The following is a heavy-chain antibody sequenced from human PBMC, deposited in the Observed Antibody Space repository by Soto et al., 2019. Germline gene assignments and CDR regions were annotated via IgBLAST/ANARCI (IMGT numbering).Heavy chain of an antibody. J-gene: IGHJ4*02. CDR2: IYHSGST. Sequence: PSETLSLTCAVSGYSISSGYYWGWIRQPPGKGLEWIGSIYHSGSTYYNPSLKSRVTISVDTSKNQFSLKLSSVTAADTAVYYCAREREMITIFGVVPQEMIHHDYWGQGTLVTVSS. V-gene: IGHV4-38-2*02. CDR1: GYSISSGYY. CDR3: AREREMITIFGVVPQEMIHHDY. D-gene: IGHD3-3*01.